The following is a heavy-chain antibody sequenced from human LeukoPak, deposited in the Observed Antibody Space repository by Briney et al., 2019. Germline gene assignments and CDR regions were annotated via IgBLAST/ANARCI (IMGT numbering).Heavy chain of an antibody. Sequence: PGGSLRLSCAASGFTFSSYAMHWGRQAPGKGLEWVAVISYDGSNKYYADSVKGRFTISRDNSKNTLYLQMNSLRAEDTAVYYCARGGASWHTWSDGNYYYYGMDVWGQGTTVTVSS. D-gene: IGHD6-13*01. CDR2: ISYDGSNK. CDR3: ARGGASWHTWSDGNYYYYGMDV. J-gene: IGHJ6*02. CDR1: GFTFSSYA. V-gene: IGHV3-30*04.